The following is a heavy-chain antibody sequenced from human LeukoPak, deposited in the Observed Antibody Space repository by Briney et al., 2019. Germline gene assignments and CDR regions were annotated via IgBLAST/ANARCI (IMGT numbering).Heavy chain of an antibody. CDR2: IYYSGST. CDR1: GGSISSYY. V-gene: IGHV4-59*04. J-gene: IGHJ4*02. CDR3: ARFGSGWHYFDY. Sequence: SETLSLTCTVSGGSISSYYWSWIRQPPGRGLEWIGYIYYSGSTYYNPSLKSRATISVDTSKNQFSLKLSSVTAADTAVYYCARFGSGWHYFDYWGQGTLVTVSS. D-gene: IGHD6-19*01.